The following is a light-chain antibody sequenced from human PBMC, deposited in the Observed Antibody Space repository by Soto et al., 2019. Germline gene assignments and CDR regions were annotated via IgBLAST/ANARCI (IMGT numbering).Light chain of an antibody. Sequence: EIVMTQSPATLSVYPGERVTLSCRASQSVGSNLAWYQQKPGMPPRVLIYDASTRDTVIPARFSGSGSGTEFTLTISSLQSEDFAVYYCQQYDNWPLTFGGGTKVDIK. J-gene: IGKJ4*01. CDR3: QQYDNWPLT. CDR2: DAS. CDR1: QSVGSN. V-gene: IGKV3-15*01.